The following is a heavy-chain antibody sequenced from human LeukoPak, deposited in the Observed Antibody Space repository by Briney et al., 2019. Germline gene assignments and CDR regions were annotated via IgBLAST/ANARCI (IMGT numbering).Heavy chain of an antibody. V-gene: IGHV4-59*08. D-gene: IGHD3-10*01. CDR2: IYGSGST. J-gene: IGHJ4*02. Sequence: PSETLSLTCTVSGDSLSHHYWTWIRQPPGKGLEWIGYIYGSGSTHYDPSLRSRVTISVDTSKNQFSLKLSSVTAADTAVYYCASHLGFGELSSPIDYWGQGTLVTVSS. CDR3: ASHLGFGELSSPIDY. CDR1: GDSLSHHY.